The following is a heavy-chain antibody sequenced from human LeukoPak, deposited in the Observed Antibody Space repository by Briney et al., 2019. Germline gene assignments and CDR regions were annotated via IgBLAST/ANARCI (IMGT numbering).Heavy chain of an antibody. V-gene: IGHV3-23*01. D-gene: IGHD1-26*01. Sequence: GGSLRLSCAASGFTFSSYVMNWVRQAPGGGLEWVSAISGSGGSTYYADSVKGRFTISRDNSKNTLYLQMNSLRAEDSAVYYCATFSGSYSGFDYWGQGTLVTVSS. CDR1: GFTFSSYV. CDR3: ATFSGSYSGFDY. J-gene: IGHJ4*02. CDR2: ISGSGGST.